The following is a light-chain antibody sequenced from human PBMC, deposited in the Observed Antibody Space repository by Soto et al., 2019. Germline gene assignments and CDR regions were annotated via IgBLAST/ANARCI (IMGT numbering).Light chain of an antibody. CDR3: QQYYSTPSLT. CDR2: WAS. J-gene: IGKJ4*01. CDR1: RSVLSKNQNY. Sequence: DFVMTQSPDSLAVSLGERATIKCRSSRSVLSKNQNYLAWFQQKPGQPPKLLIYWASTRESGVPDRFSGSGSGTDFTLTISSLQAEDVAVYYCQQYYSTPSLTFGGGTQGGYQ. V-gene: IGKV4-1*01.